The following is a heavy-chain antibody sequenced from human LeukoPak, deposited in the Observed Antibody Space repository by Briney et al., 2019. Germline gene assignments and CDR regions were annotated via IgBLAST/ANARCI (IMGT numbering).Heavy chain of an antibody. CDR1: GGSITSHY. CDR2: IYYSGRT. V-gene: IGHV4-59*08. J-gene: IGHJ3*02. CDR3: TRLLDNDSSGDPDTFDM. Sequence: PSETLSLTCTVSGGSITSHYWSWIRQAPGKGLEWIGFIYYSGRTKYNPSLQSRGTISLDTSEKKFSLKVNSVTAADTAVYYCTRLLDNDSSGDPDTFDMWGQGTVVTVSS. D-gene: IGHD3-22*01.